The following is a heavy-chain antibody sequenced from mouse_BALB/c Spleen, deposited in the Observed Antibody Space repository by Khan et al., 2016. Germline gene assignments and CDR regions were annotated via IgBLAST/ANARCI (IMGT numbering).Heavy chain of an antibody. V-gene: IGHV14-3*02. CDR3: ARMARK. Sequence: VQLQQSGAELVKSGATVQLSCTASGLNIQDTYMHWLQQWPEQGLEWLGRIDPPNGTTEYDPKFQGKATITADTSSNTSYLQLSSLTSADTAVSYCARMARKWGQGTTLTVSS. CDR2: IDPPNGTT. J-gene: IGHJ2*01. CDR1: GLNIQDTY.